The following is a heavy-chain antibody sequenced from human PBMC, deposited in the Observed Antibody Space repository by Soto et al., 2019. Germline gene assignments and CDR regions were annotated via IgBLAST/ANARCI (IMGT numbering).Heavy chain of an antibody. CDR3: ARDPSVYYYDSSGYYGY. D-gene: IGHD3-22*01. V-gene: IGHV1-46*01. Sequence: ASVKVSCKASGYTFTSYYMHWVRQAPGQGLEWMGIINPKGGSTSYAQKFQGRVTMTTDTSTSTAYMELRSLRSDDTAVYYCARDPSVYYYDSSGYYGYWGQGTLVTVSS. CDR2: INPKGGST. J-gene: IGHJ4*02. CDR1: GYTFTSYY.